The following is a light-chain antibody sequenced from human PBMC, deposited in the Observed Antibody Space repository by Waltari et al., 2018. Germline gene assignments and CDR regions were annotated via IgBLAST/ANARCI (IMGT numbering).Light chain of an antibody. J-gene: IGLJ3*02. V-gene: IGLV3-25*03. CDR3: QSADSSGTFQGV. CDR1: ALPRQY. CDR2: KDS. Sequence: YELTQPSSVSVSPGQTARITCSGHALPRQYVYWYQQQPGQAPSLVMFKDSERPSGVPNRFSGSSSGTTATLTISGAQAEDEADYYWQSADSSGTFQGVFGGGTKLTVL.